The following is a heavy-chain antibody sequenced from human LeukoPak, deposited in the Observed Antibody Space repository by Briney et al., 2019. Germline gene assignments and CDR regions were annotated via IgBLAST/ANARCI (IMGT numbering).Heavy chain of an antibody. CDR1: GNSITSSYY. V-gene: IGHV4-38-2*01. Sequence: PSETLSLTCAVTGNSITSSYYWGWVRQPPGKGLEWIGSVYHSGSTYYNPSLKSRVTISVDTSKNRFSLKLTSVTAADTAVYICAGQHDGNGYYFYWGQGTLVTVSA. D-gene: IGHD3-22*01. CDR3: AGQHDGNGYYFY. J-gene: IGHJ4*02. CDR2: VYHSGST.